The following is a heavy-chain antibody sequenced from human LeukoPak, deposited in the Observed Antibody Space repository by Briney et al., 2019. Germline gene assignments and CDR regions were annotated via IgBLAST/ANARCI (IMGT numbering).Heavy chain of an antibody. V-gene: IGHV3-21*01. CDR1: GFTFSSYG. Sequence: PGGSLRLSCAASGFTFSSYGMKWVRQAPGKGLEWVSSISSSSVYIYYADSVKGRFTISRDNAKNSLYLQMNSLRAEDTAVYYCARFITGPYYFDYWGQGTLVTVSS. J-gene: IGHJ4*02. CDR2: ISSSSVYI. D-gene: IGHD3-22*01. CDR3: ARFITGPYYFDY.